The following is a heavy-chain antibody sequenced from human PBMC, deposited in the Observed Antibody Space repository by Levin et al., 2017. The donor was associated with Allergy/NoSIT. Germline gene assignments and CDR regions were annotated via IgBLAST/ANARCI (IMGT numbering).Heavy chain of an antibody. J-gene: IGHJ4*02. CDR1: GFTFSSHW. CDR2: INQAGSEK. V-gene: IGHV3-7*01. D-gene: IGHD2-15*01. CDR3: ARDGVDAGIYFDY. Sequence: GESLKISCAASGFTFSSHWMIWVRQAPGKGLEWVANINQAGSEKYYVGSVKGRLTVSRDNAKNSLYLQMNSLRAEDTAVYYCARDGVDAGIYFDYWGQGALVTVSS.